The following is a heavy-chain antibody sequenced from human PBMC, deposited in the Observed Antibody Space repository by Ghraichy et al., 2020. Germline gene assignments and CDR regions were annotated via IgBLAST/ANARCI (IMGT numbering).Heavy chain of an antibody. CDR3: AKDGLALDFWSGYGDY. CDR1: GFTFSSYG. J-gene: IGHJ4*02. D-gene: IGHD3-3*01. Sequence: GGSLRLSCAASGFTFSSYGMHWVRQAPGKGLEWVAVISYDGSNKYYADSVKGRFTISRDNSKNTLYLQMNSLRAEDTAVYYCAKDGLALDFWSGYGDYWGQGTLVTVSS. V-gene: IGHV3-30*18. CDR2: ISYDGSNK.